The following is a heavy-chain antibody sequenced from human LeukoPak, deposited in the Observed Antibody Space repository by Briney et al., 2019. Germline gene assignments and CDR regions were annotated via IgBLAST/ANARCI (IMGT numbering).Heavy chain of an antibody. J-gene: IGHJ4*02. CDR3: AKRASGSGTSLYYFDY. Sequence: GGSLRLSCAASGFTFSSYAMSWVRQAPGKGLEWVSVISNSGGSTFYADSVKGRFTISRGNSKNTLYLQMNSLRAEDTAVYYCAKRASGSGTSLYYFDYWGQGTLVTVSS. CDR2: ISNSGGST. CDR1: GFTFSSYA. V-gene: IGHV3-23*01. D-gene: IGHD3-10*01.